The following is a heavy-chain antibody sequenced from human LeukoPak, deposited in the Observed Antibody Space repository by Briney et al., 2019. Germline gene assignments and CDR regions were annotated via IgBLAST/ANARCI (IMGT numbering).Heavy chain of an antibody. D-gene: IGHD3-10*01. Sequence: SETLSLTCTVSGGSISSYYWSWIRQPPGKGLEWIGYIYYSGSTNYNPSLKSRVTISVDTSKNQFSLKLSSVTAADTAVYYCARGRLVRGVIKNWFDPWGQGTLVTVSS. V-gene: IGHV4-59*01. CDR1: GGSISSYY. CDR3: ARGRLVRGVIKNWFDP. CDR2: IYYSGST. J-gene: IGHJ5*02.